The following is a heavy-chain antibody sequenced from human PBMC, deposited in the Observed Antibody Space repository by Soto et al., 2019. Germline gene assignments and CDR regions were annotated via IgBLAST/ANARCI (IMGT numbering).Heavy chain of an antibody. CDR2: IIPIFGTA. CDR1: GGTFSSYA. CDR3: TTVYRGDYVWGSYRYDNWFDP. J-gene: IGHJ5*02. V-gene: IGHV1-69*13. D-gene: IGHD3-16*02. Sequence: SVKVSCKASGGTFSSYAISWVRQAPGQGLEWMGGIIPIFGTANYAQKFQGRVTITADESTSTAYMELSSLRSEDTAVYYCTTVYRGDYVWGSYRYDNWFDPWGQGTLVTVSS.